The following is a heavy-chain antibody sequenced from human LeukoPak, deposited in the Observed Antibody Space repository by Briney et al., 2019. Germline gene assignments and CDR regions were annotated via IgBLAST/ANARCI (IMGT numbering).Heavy chain of an antibody. CDR2: ISRSSNSI. J-gene: IGHJ4*02. V-gene: IGHV3-21*01. CDR3: ARDRDIATFDY. Sequence: GGSLRLSCAASGFTFSSYSMNWVRQAPGKGPEWVSSISRSSNSIYYADSVKGRFTISRDNAKNSLYLQINSLRAEDTAVYYCARDRDIATFDYWGQGTLVTVSS. CDR1: GFTFSSYS. D-gene: IGHD2-15*01.